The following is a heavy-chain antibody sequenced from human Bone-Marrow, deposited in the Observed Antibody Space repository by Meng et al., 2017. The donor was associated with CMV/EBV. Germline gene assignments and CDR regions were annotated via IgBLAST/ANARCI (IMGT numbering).Heavy chain of an antibody. Sequence: GESLKISCAASGFTFSSYEMNWVRQAPGKGLEWVSYISSSGSTIYYADSVKGRFTICRDNAKNSLYLQMNSLRAEDTAVYYCASSFSGGSSGWWEYWGQGTLVTVSS. CDR1: GFTFSSYE. D-gene: IGHD6-19*01. V-gene: IGHV3-48*03. CDR2: ISSSGSTI. CDR3: ASSFSGGSSGWWEY. J-gene: IGHJ4*02.